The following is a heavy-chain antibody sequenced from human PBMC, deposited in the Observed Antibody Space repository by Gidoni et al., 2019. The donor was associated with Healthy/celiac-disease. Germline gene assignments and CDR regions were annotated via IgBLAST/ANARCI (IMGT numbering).Heavy chain of an antibody. V-gene: IGHV1-18*01. D-gene: IGHD2-15*01. CDR3: ARDFIVVVVAAVPSYYYYGMDV. Sequence: QVQLVQSGAEVKKPGASVKVSCKASGYTFTSYGISWVRQAPGQGLEWMGWISAYNGNTNYAQKLQGRVTMTTDTSTSTAYMELRSLRSDDTAVYYCARDFIVVVVAAVPSYYYYGMDVWGQGTTVTVSS. CDR1: GYTFTSYG. J-gene: IGHJ6*02. CDR2: ISAYNGNT.